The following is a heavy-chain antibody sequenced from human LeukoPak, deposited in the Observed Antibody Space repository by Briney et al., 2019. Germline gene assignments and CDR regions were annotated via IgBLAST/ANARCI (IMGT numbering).Heavy chain of an antibody. J-gene: IGHJ5*02. V-gene: IGHV4-59*01. CDR3: ARDAYYYGSGSYWSWFDP. CDR2: IYYSGSS. CDR1: GGSISSFY. Sequence: SETLSLTCTVSGGSISSFYWSWLRQPPGQGLEGIGYIYYSGSSNYNPSLKSRVTISVDTSKNQFSLKLSSVTAADTAVYYCARDAYYYGSGSYWSWFDPWGQGTLVTVSS. D-gene: IGHD3-10*01.